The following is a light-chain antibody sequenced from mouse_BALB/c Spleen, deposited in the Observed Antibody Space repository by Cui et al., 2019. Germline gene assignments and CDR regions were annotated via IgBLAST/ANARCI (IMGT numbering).Light chain of an antibody. CDR2: NAK. Sequence: DIQMTQSPASLSASVGETVTITCRASGKIHNYLAWYQQKQGKSPQLLVYNAKTLADGVPSRFSGSGSGTQYSLKINSLQPEDFGSYYCQHYWSTPPTFGGGTKLEIK. CDR1: GKIHNY. V-gene: IGKV12-41*01. CDR3: QHYWSTPPT. J-gene: IGKJ1*01.